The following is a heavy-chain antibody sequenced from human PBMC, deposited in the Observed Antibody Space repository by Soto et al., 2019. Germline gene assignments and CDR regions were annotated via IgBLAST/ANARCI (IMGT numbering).Heavy chain of an antibody. CDR2: ISYDGSNK. J-gene: IGHJ6*02. Sequence: GGSLRLSCAASGFTFSSYGMHWVRQAPGKGLEWVAVISYDGSNKYYADSVKGRFTISRDNSKNTLYLQMNSLRAEDTAVYYCAKEQLHGVRGPPYYGMDVWGQGTTVTVSS. V-gene: IGHV3-30*18. CDR1: GFTFSSYG. D-gene: IGHD3-10*01. CDR3: AKEQLHGVRGPPYYGMDV.